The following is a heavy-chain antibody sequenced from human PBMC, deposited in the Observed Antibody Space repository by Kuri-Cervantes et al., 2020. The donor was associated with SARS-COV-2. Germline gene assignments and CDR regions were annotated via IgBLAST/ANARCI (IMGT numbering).Heavy chain of an antibody. CDR1: GGTFSSYA. D-gene: IGHD6-13*01. CDR2: IIPIFGIS. V-gene: IGHV1-69*04. CDR3: ARDRGYRSSLYKPNWFDP. J-gene: IGHJ5*02. Sequence: SVKVSCKASGGTFSSYAISWVRQAPAQGLEWMGRIIPIFGISNYAQKFQGRVTITADKSTSTAYMELSSLRSEDTAVYYCARDRGYRSSLYKPNWFDPWGQGTLVTVSS.